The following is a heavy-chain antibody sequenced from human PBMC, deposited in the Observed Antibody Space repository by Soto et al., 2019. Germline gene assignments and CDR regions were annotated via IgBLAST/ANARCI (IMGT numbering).Heavy chain of an antibody. D-gene: IGHD3-10*01. CDR3: ARGSPGRDYYYYMAV. J-gene: IGHJ6*03. Sequence: EVQLVESGGGLVQPGGSLRLSCAASGFTFSSYAMHWVRQAPGKGLEYVSAISSNGGSTYYANSVKGRFTISRDNSKNTLYLQMGSLRAEDMAVYYCARGSPGRDYYYYMAVWGKGTTVTVSS. CDR2: ISSNGGST. V-gene: IGHV3-64*01. CDR1: GFTFSSYA.